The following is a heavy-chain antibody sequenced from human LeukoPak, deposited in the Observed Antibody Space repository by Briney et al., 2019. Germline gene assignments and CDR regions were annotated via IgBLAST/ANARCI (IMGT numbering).Heavy chain of an antibody. Sequence: PSETLSLTCTVSGGSISSYYWSWIRQPPGKGLEWIGYIYYSGSTNYNPSLKSRVTISVDTSKNQFSLKLSSVTAADTAVYYCARDLGVVTTNDAFDIWGQGTMVTVSS. J-gene: IGHJ3*02. CDR3: ARDLGVVTTNDAFDI. CDR2: IYYSGST. D-gene: IGHD3-3*01. V-gene: IGHV4-59*12. CDR1: GGSISSYY.